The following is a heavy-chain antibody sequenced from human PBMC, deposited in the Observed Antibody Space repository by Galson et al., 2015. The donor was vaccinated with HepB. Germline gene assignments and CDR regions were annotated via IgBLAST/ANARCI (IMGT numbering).Heavy chain of an antibody. CDR2: IIPIFGTA. J-gene: IGHJ3*02. CDR3: ARGTYYYDSSGYNDAFDI. CDR1: GGTFSSYA. D-gene: IGHD3-22*01. V-gene: IGHV1-69*06. Sequence: SVKVSCKASGGTFSSYAISWVRQAPGQGLEWMGGIIPIFGTANYAQKFQGRVTITADKSTSTAYMELSSLRSEDTAVYYCARGTYYYDSSGYNDAFDIWGQGTMVTVSS.